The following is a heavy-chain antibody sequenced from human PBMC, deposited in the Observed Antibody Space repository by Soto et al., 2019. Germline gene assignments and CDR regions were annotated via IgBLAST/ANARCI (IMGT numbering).Heavy chain of an antibody. J-gene: IGHJ4*02. CDR2: ISYDGSNK. D-gene: IGHD6-19*01. Sequence: VQLVESGGGLAQPGGSLKLSCAASGFIFSASDMHWVRQAPGKGLEWVAVISYDGSNKYYADSVKGRFTISRDNSKNTLYLQMNSLRAEDTAVYYCAKDYLRTTTVAGYFDYWGQGTLVTVSS. CDR3: AKDYLRTTTVAGYFDY. CDR1: GFIFSASD. V-gene: IGHV3-30*18.